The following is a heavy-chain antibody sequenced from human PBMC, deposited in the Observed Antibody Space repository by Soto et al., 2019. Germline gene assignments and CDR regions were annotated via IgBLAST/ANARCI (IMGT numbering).Heavy chain of an antibody. V-gene: IGHV5-51*01. CDR1: GYSFTSYW. J-gene: IGHJ6*02. CDR2: SYPGDSDT. Sequence: GESLKISCKGSGYSFTSYWIGWVRQMPGKGLEWMGISYPGDSDTRYSPSFQGQVTISADKSISTAYLQWSSLKASETAMYYCARLGYDSSGYCVYYYGMDVWGQGTTVSV. D-gene: IGHD3-22*01. CDR3: ARLGYDSSGYCVYYYGMDV.